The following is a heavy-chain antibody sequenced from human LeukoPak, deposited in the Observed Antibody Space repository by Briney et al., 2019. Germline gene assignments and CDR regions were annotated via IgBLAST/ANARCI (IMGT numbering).Heavy chain of an antibody. D-gene: IGHD3-22*01. CDR1: GFTFSSYG. V-gene: IGHV3-30*02. Sequence: AGGSLRLSCAASGFTFSSYGMHWVRQAPGKGLEWVAFIRYDGSNKYYADSVKGRFTISRDNSKNTLYLQMNSLRAEDTAVYYCAKAPAIVVVIPLLDYGGQETLVTVSS. CDR3: AKAPAIVVVIPLLDY. CDR2: IRYDGSNK. J-gene: IGHJ4*02.